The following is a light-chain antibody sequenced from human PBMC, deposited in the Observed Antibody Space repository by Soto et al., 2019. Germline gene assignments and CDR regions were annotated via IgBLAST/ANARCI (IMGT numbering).Light chain of an antibody. CDR3: SSYTSSSTNYV. J-gene: IGLJ1*01. CDR1: SSDVGGYNY. Sequence: QSARTQPASVSGSPGQSITISCTGTSSDVGGYNYVSWYQQHPGKAPKLMIYDVSNRPSGVSNRFSGSKSGNTASLTISGLQADDEAAYYCSSYTSSSTNYVFGTGTKVTVL. V-gene: IGLV2-14*01. CDR2: DVS.